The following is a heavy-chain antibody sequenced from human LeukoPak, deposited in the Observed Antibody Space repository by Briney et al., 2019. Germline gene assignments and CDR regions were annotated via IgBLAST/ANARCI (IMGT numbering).Heavy chain of an antibody. D-gene: IGHD6-13*01. CDR1: GFTFSSYG. Sequence: GGSLRLSCAASGFTFSSYGMHWVRQAPGKGLEWVAVIWYDGSNKYYADSVKGRFTISRDNSKNTLYLQMNSLRAEDTAVYYCARILVAAAGDAFDIWGQGTMVTVSS. J-gene: IGHJ3*02. V-gene: IGHV3-33*01. CDR2: IWYDGSNK. CDR3: ARILVAAAGDAFDI.